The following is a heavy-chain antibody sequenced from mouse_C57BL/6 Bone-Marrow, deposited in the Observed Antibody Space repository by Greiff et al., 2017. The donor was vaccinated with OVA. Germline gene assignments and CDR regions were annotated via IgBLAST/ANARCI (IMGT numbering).Heavy chain of an antibody. Sequence: EVKLMESEGGLVQPGSSMKLSCTASGFTFSDYYMAWVRQVPEKGLEWVANINYDGSSTYYLDSLKSRFIISRDNAKNILYLQMSSLKSEDTATYYCARRGSYAMDYWGQGTSVTVSS. J-gene: IGHJ4*01. CDR3: ARRGSYAMDY. V-gene: IGHV5-16*02. CDR2: INYDGSST. CDR1: GFTFSDYY.